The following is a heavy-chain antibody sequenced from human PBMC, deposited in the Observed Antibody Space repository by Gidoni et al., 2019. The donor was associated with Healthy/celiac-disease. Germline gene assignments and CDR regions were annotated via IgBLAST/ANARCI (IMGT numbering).Heavy chain of an antibody. CDR3: ARDGETEGACDI. V-gene: IGHV3-30-3*01. Sequence: VQLVESGGGVGQPGRSLRLSCAAPGFTFSSYAMHCGRQAPGKGLEWVAVISYDGSNTYYADSVKGRFTISRDNSKNTLYLQMNSLRAEDTAVYYCARDGETEGACDIWGQGTMVTVSS. J-gene: IGHJ3*02. D-gene: IGHD2-21*01. CDR2: ISYDGSNT. CDR1: GFTFSSYA.